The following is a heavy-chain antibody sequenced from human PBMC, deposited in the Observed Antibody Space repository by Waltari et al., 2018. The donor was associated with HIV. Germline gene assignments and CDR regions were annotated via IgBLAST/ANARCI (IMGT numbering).Heavy chain of an antibody. J-gene: IGHJ4*02. CDR2: MSWNSGSL. CDR3: VKLKSSGYDFSYFDY. V-gene: IGHV3-9*01. D-gene: IGHD5-12*01. Sequence: EVQLVESGGGLVQPGRSLSLSCEAYGFTFDDYGMHWVRQAPGKGLECVSGMSWNSGSLGYADSVKGRFTISRDNAKNSLYLQLNSLRAEDTAVYYCVKLKSSGYDFSYFDYWGQGTLVTVSS. CDR1: GFTFDDYG.